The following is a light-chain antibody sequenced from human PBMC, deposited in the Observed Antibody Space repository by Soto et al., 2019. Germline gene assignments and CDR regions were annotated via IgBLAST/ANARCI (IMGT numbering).Light chain of an antibody. CDR3: RQYGNSPDT. Sequence: EIVLTQSPGTLSLSPGERATLSCRASQSVSSSYLAWYQQKPGQAPRLLIYGASSRATGIPDRFSGSGSGTDFALTITRLKPEDFAVYYCRQYGNSPDTFGAVTRVGIK. CDR1: QSVSSSY. V-gene: IGKV3-20*01. J-gene: IGKJ3*01. CDR2: GAS.